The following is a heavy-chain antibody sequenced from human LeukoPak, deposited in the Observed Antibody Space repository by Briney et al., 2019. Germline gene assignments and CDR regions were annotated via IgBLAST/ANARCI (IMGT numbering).Heavy chain of an antibody. CDR3: ARARDHDAFDI. Sequence: GASVKVSCKASGSTFSSYTISWVRQAPGQGLEWMERIIPILGIANYAQKFQGRVTITADKSTSTAYMELSSLRSEDTAVYYCARARDHDAFDIWGQGTMVTVSS. J-gene: IGHJ3*02. V-gene: IGHV1-69*02. CDR2: IIPILGIA. CDR1: GSTFSSYT.